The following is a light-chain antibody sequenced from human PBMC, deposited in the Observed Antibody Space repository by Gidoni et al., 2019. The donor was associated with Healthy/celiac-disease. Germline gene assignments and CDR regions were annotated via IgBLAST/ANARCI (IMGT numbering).Light chain of an antibody. V-gene: IGKV3-20*01. CDR3: QQYGSSPGT. J-gene: IGKJ2*02. Sequence: ELVLTPSPGTLSLSPGERATLSCRSSQSVSSSYLAWYQQKPGQAPRLLIYGASSRATGIPARFSGSGSGTDFTLTISRLEPEDFAVYYCQQYGSSPGTFGQGTKLEIK. CDR1: QSVSSSY. CDR2: GAS.